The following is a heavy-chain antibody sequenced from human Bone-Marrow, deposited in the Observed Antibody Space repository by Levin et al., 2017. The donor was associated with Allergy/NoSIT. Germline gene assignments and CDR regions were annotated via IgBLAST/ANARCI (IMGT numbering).Heavy chain of an antibody. Sequence: GGSLRLSCAVSEFNFAKAWMNWVRQAPGRGLEWVGHIETTSDGGTTDYGTPVKGRFTISRDDSKSTVYLQMNSLKSEDTGTYYCTTGAAGLYWGQGSLVIVSS. V-gene: IGHV3-15*07. CDR3: TTGAAGLY. D-gene: IGHD6-13*01. CDR1: EFNFAKAW. CDR2: IETTSDGGTT. J-gene: IGHJ4*02.